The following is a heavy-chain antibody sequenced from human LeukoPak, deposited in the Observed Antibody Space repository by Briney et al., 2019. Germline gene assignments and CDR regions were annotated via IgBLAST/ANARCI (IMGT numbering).Heavy chain of an antibody. Sequence: KPSETLSLTRAVYSGSFSGYYWTWIRQPPGKGLEWIGEIHQSGSTNYNPSLKSRVTMSIETSKNQFSLHLTSVTAADTALYYCARGISNGSGVGWFDPWGQGTLVTVSS. J-gene: IGHJ5*02. CDR1: SGSFSGYY. V-gene: IGHV4-34*01. CDR2: IHQSGST. D-gene: IGHD3-10*01. CDR3: ARGISNGSGVGWFDP.